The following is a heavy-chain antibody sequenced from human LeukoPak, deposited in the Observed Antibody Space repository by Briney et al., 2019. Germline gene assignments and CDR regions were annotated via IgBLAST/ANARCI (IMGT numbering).Heavy chain of an antibody. V-gene: IGHV1-2*02. Sequence: ASVKVSCETSGYTFTGNFIHWVRQAPGQGLEWMGWINPNSGDTNYAQKFQGRVTMTRDTSISTAYMELSRLRSDDTAVYYCAKDLIAVTGTGFDQWGQGTLVTVSS. CDR3: AKDLIAVTGTGFDQ. J-gene: IGHJ4*02. D-gene: IGHD6-19*01. CDR1: GYTFTGNF. CDR2: INPNSGDT.